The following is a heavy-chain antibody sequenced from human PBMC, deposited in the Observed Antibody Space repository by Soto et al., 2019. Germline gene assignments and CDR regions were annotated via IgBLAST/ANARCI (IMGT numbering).Heavy chain of an antibody. CDR1: GGSIGNYY. J-gene: IGHJ4*02. CDR3: ARGGPSSKPLDY. V-gene: IGHV4-59*01. CDR2: FYYNGNT. D-gene: IGHD2-15*01. Sequence: SETLSLTCSVSGGSIGNYYWSWIRQPPGKGLEFIGHFYYNGNTNYSPSLKSRVTISVDTSKNQFSLKLNSVTAADTALYYCARGGPSSKPLDYWGQGTLVTVSS.